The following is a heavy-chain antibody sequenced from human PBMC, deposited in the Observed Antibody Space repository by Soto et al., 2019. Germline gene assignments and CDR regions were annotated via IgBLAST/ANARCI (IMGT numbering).Heavy chain of an antibody. CDR3: AKDGEAVAGYNWFDL. CDR1: GFTFSRFA. J-gene: IGHJ5*01. D-gene: IGHD6-19*01. CDR2: VSGGGDDT. V-gene: IGHV3-23*01. Sequence: GGSLRLSCAASGFTFSRFAMTWVRQAPGKGLEWVSSVSGGGDDTYYADSVKGRFTISRDNSKNTLYLQMNSLRAEDTAVYYCAKDGEAVAGYNWFDLWGQGTLVTVSS.